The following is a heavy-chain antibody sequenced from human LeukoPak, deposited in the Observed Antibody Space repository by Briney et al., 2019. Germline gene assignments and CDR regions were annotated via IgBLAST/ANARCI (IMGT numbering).Heavy chain of an antibody. CDR3: ARSYYDILTGYYFDY. V-gene: IGHV1-2*02. D-gene: IGHD3-9*01. CDR2: INPNSGGT. J-gene: IGHJ4*02. CDR1: GYTFTCYY. Sequence: ASVKVSCKASGYTFTCYYMHWVRQAPGQGLEWMGWINPNSGGTNYAQKFQGRVTMTRDTSISTAYMELSRLRSDDTAVYYCARSYYDILTGYYFDYWGQGTLVTVSS.